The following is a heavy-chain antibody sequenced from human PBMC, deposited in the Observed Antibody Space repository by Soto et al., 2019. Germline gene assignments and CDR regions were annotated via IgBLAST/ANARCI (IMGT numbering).Heavy chain of an antibody. J-gene: IGHJ4*02. D-gene: IGHD2-2*01. V-gene: IGHV4-34*01. CDR2: VNHSGTT. CDR1: GGSFSGYY. Sequence: QVQLQQWGAGLLKPSETLSLTCAVYGGSFSGYYWTWIRQSPEKGLEWIGEVNHSGTTYYNPSLKTQVTISVHTPKDQFSLKMSSVTAADTAVYYFERAIGYCSSINCYSSRRLRFDSWGQGTLFTVSS. CDR3: ERAIGYCSSINCYSSRRLRFDS.